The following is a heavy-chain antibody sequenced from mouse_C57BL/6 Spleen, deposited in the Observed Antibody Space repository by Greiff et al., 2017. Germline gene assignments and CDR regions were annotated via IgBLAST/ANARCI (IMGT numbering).Heavy chain of an antibody. CDR1: GYTFTSYG. Sequence: VQLQQSGAELARPGASVKLSCKASGYTFTSYGISWVKQRTGQGLEWIGEIYPRSGNTYYNEKFKGKATLTADNSSSTAYMELRSLTSEDSAVYFCARGDYDYDVAWFAYWGQGTLVTVSA. V-gene: IGHV1-81*01. CDR3: ARGDYDYDVAWFAY. D-gene: IGHD2-4*01. J-gene: IGHJ3*01. CDR2: IYPRSGNT.